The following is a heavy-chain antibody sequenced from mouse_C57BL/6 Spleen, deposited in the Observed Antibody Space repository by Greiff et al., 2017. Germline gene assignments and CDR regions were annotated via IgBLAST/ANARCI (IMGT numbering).Heavy chain of an antibody. J-gene: IGHJ3*01. CDR3: ARSGGTYDYDGALFAY. CDR1: GYSFTDYY. D-gene: IGHD2-4*01. CDR2: INPSTGGT. V-gene: IGHV1-42*01. Sequence: EVQLQQSGPELVKPGASVKISCKASGYSFTDYYMNWVKQSPEKSLEWIGEINPSTGGTTYNQKFKAKATLTVDKSSSTDYMQLKSLTSEDSAVYYCARSGGTYDYDGALFAYWGQGTLVTVSA.